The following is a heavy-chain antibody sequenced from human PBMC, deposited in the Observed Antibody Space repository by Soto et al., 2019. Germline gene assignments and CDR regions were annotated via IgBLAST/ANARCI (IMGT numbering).Heavy chain of an antibody. J-gene: IGHJ3*02. V-gene: IGHV4-39*01. CDR2: IYYSGST. CDR1: GGSISSSSYY. Sequence: QLQLQESGPGLVKPSETLSLTCTVSGGSISSSSYYWGWIRQPPGKGLEWIGSIYYSGSTYYNPSLKSRVTISVDTSKNQFSLKLSSVTALDTAVYYCARQDYSRSFDIWGQGTMVTVSS. D-gene: IGHD4-4*01. CDR3: ARQDYSRSFDI.